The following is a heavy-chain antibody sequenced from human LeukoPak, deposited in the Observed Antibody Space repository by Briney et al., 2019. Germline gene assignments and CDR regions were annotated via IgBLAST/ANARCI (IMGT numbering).Heavy chain of an antibody. D-gene: IGHD6-19*01. V-gene: IGHV3-23*01. Sequence: TGGSLRLSCAASGFTFSNYAITWVRQAPGKGLEWVSAIIGGGGSTFYADSVKGRFTISRDNSKNTLYLQMNSLRAEDTAVYYCAKFTSGWFEDYWGQGTLVTVSS. CDR1: GFTFSNYA. CDR3: AKFTSGWFEDY. CDR2: IIGGGGST. J-gene: IGHJ4*02.